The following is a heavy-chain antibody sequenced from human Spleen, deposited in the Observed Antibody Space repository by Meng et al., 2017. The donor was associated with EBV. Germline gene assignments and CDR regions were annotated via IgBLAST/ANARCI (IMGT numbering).Heavy chain of an antibody. Sequence: SGPGLVKPSEPLSLTCSGSGGSSSSDDYYWIWTRQPPGKGLEWIGYIHYSGRTYHNPSLKSRVTISVDTSKNQFSLKLGSVTAADTAVYYCARDQGAFYDSSGWSFNYWGQGTLVTVSS. V-gene: IGHV4-30-4*01. CDR2: IHYSGRT. CDR3: ARDQGAFYDSSGWSFNY. CDR1: GGSSSSDDYY. J-gene: IGHJ4*02. D-gene: IGHD3-22*01.